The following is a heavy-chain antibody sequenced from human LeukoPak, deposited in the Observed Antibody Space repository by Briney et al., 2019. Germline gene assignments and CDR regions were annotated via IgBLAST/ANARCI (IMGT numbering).Heavy chain of an antibody. D-gene: IGHD1-1*01. J-gene: IGHJ4*02. Sequence: GGSLRLSYAASGFTFSDCMNWVRQAPGKGLEWISYIGISSGNTKYADSVKGRFTISGDNAKNSLYLQMNSLRVEDTAVYYCARDHNYAFDNWGQGTLVTVSS. V-gene: IGHV3-48*04. CDR2: IGISSGNT. CDR3: ARDHNYAFDN. CDR1: GFTFSDC.